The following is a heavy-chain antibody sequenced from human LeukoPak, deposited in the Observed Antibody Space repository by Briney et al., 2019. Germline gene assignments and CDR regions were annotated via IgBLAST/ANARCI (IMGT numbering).Heavy chain of an antibody. CDR1: GDTVSSNSAA. Sequence: SQTLSLTCALSGDTVSSNSAAWNWIRQSPSRGLEWLVRTYYRSKWYNDYAVSVKSRITINPDTSKNQFSLQLNSVTPEDTAVYYCARDPISIAVAGTYYYYGMDVWDQGTTVTVSS. V-gene: IGHV6-1*01. CDR2: TYYRSKWYN. CDR3: ARDPISIAVAGTYYYYGMDV. D-gene: IGHD6-19*01. J-gene: IGHJ6*02.